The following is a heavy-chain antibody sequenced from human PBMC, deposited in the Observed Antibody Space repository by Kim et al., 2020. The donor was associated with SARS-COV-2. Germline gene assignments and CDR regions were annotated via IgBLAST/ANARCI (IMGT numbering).Heavy chain of an antibody. CDR3: ARGSLLRYFDWSYYYYYGMDV. V-gene: IGHV4-34*01. CDR2: INHSGST. D-gene: IGHD3-9*01. J-gene: IGHJ6*02. CDR1: GGSFSGYY. Sequence: SETPSLTCAVYGGSFSGYYWSWIRQPPGKGLEWIGEINHSGSTNYNPSLKSRVTISVDTSKNQFSLKLSSVTAADTAVYYCARGSLLRYFDWSYYYYYGMDVWGQGTTVTVSS.